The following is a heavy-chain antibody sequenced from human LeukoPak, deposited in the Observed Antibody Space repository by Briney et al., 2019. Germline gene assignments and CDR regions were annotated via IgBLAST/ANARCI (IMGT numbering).Heavy chain of an antibody. CDR1: GYSFTNYW. V-gene: IGHV5-51*01. D-gene: IGHD4-23*01. CDR3: ARSAAMVVTPYPNWFDP. J-gene: IGHJ5*02. Sequence: PGESLKISCKGSGYSFTNYWIAWVRQMPGKGLEWMGIIYPGDSDTRYSPSFQGQVTISADKSISTAYLQWSSLKASDTAMYYCARSAAMVVTPYPNWFDPWGQGTLVTVSS. CDR2: IYPGDSDT.